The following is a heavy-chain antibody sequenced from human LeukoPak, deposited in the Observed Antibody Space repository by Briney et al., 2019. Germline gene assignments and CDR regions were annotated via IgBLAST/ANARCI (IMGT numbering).Heavy chain of an antibody. J-gene: IGHJ4*02. CDR1: GFTFSDYW. Sequence: GGSLRLSCAASGFTFSDYWIHWVRQAPGKGLVRVSRINGAGSTTNYADSVKGRFIISRDNTKNTVYLQMNSLRAEDTAVYYCARGSGSYGDWNYWGQGILVTVSS. D-gene: IGHD1-26*01. CDR2: INGAGSTT. CDR3: ARGSGSYGDWNY. V-gene: IGHV3-74*01.